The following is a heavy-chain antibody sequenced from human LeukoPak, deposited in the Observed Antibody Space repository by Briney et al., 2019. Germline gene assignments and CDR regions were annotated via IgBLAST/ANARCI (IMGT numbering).Heavy chain of an antibody. J-gene: IGHJ3*02. Sequence: PSETLSLTCTVSGGSISSYYWSWIRQPPGKGLEWIGYIYYSGSTNYNPSLKSRVTISVDTSKNQFSLKLSYVTAADTAVYYCARVSYYYDSSGYGAFDIWGKGTMVTVSS. CDR2: IYYSGST. CDR1: GGSISSYY. V-gene: IGHV4-59*01. CDR3: ARVSYYYDSSGYGAFDI. D-gene: IGHD3-22*01.